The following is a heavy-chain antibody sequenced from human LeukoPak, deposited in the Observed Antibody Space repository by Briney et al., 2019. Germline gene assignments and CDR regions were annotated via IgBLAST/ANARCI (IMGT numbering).Heavy chain of an antibody. D-gene: IGHD6-19*01. CDR2: ISAYNGNT. J-gene: IGHJ4*02. V-gene: IGHV1-18*01. Sequence: GASVKVSCKASGYTFTSYGISWVRQAPGQGLEWMGWISAYNGNTNYAQKLQGRVTMTTDTSTSTAYMELRSLRSDDTAVYYCARDYSVAGRYYFDYWGQGTLVTVSS. CDR3: ARDYSVAGRYYFDY. CDR1: GYTFTSYG.